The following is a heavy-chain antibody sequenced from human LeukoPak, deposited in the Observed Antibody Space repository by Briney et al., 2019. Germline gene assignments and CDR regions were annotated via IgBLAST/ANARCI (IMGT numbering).Heavy chain of an antibody. J-gene: IGHJ5*02. CDR2: ISYSGSA. CDR1: NVSISSSFYY. D-gene: IGHD3-10*01. CDR3: ARTLRNQFAGFDP. V-gene: IGHV4-39*07. Sequence: PSETLSLTCTVSNVSISSSFYYWGWLRQPPGKGLEWIVTISYSGSAYYNPSLKSRVVISVDTSKNQFSLKLSSVTAADTAVYYCARTLRNQFAGFDPWGQGTLVTVSS.